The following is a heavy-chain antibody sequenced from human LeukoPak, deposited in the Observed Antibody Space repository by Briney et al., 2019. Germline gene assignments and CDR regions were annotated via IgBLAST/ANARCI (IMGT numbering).Heavy chain of an antibody. CDR3: ARVEVVATIPFDD. CDR2: INPNSGGT. V-gene: IGHV1-2*02. D-gene: IGHD5-12*01. Sequence: ASVKVSCKASGYTFTGYYMHWVRQAPGQGLEWMGWINPNSGGTNYAQKFQGRVTMTRETSISTAYMELSRLRSDETAVYYGARVEVVATIPFDDWGQGTLVTVSS. J-gene: IGHJ4*02. CDR1: GYTFTGYY.